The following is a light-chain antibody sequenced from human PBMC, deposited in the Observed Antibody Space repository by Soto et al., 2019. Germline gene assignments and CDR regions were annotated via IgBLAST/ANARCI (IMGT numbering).Light chain of an antibody. CDR1: SGHSTYA. Sequence: QLVLTQSPSASASLGASVKLTCTLSSGHSTYAIAWHQQHPQKGPRYLMKVNSDGSHSKGDGIPDRFSGSSSGAERYLTISSLQSEDEADYHCQTWGVGIHWVFGGGTKVTVL. CDR3: QTWGVGIHWV. V-gene: IGLV4-69*01. J-gene: IGLJ3*02. CDR2: VNSDGSH.